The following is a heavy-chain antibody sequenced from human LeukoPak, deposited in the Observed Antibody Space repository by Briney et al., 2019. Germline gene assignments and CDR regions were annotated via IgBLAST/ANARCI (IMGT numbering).Heavy chain of an antibody. Sequence: SQTLSLTCTVSGASTSSGGYYWTWIRQPPGKGLEWIGYSGSTYHNPSLKSRVTISVDRSKNEFSLKLSSVTAADTAVYYCARLGSWFDPWGQGTLVSVSS. V-gene: IGHV4-30-2*01. CDR1: GASTSSGGYY. CDR3: ARLGSWFDP. J-gene: IGHJ5*02. CDR2: SGST.